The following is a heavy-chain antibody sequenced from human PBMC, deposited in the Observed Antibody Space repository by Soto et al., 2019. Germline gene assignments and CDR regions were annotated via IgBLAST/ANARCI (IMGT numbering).Heavy chain of an antibody. Sequence: EVQLVESGGGLVQPGGSLRLSCAASGFTFSSYWISWVRQAPGKGLEWVANINQDGSEKFYVDSVKGRFTISRDNAKKSLYLQMNTLRVEDTAVYYCARDGSSSWYSYYYNGMDVWGQGTTVTVSS. V-gene: IGHV3-7*05. CDR3: ARDGSSSWYSYYYNGMDV. J-gene: IGHJ6*02. CDR1: GFTFSSYW. CDR2: INQDGSEK. D-gene: IGHD6-13*01.